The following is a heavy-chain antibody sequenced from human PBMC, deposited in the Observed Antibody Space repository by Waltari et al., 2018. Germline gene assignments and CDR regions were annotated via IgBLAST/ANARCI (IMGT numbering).Heavy chain of an antibody. Sequence: DVELLESGGGLVQPGESLRLSCAASGFTFNNYAMSWVRQAPGKGLEWVSAISGAGRSTYYADSVKGRFTISRDNSKNTLFLQMNSLRAEDSAVFYCVRNRGWQQFDFWGQGTLVTVSS. D-gene: IGHD2-15*01. CDR3: VRNRGWQQFDF. J-gene: IGHJ4*02. V-gene: IGHV3-23*01. CDR1: GFTFNNYA. CDR2: ISGAGRST.